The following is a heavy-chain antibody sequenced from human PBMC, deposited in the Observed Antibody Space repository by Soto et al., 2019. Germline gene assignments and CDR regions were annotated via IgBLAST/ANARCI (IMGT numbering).Heavy chain of an antibody. J-gene: IGHJ5*02. Sequence: GGSLRLSCVASGFTFSNYNMNWVRQAPGKGLEWVSHISGSSVYIHYADSVKGRFTISRDNAKNSVYLQMDSLRVEDAAVYYCAREGALKPFSSWGQGALVTVSS. CDR1: GFTFSNYN. CDR2: ISGSSVYI. CDR3: AREGALKPFSS. V-gene: IGHV3-21*01.